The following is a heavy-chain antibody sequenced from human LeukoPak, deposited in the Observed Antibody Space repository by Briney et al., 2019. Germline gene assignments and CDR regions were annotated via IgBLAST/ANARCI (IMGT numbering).Heavy chain of an antibody. CDR2: INPNSGVT. J-gene: IGHJ3*02. V-gene: IGHV1-2*02. Sequence: GASVKVSCKAPGYTFIDYYMHWVRQAPGQGLEWMGWINPNSGVTNSAQKFQGRVTMTRDTSISTAYMEVSRLRSDDTAVYYCARDGSLDIWGQGTMVTISS. CDR1: GYTFIDYY. D-gene: IGHD1-26*01. CDR3: ARDGSLDI.